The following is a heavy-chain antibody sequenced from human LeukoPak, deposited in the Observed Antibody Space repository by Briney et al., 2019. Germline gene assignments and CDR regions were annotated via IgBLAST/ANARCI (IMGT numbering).Heavy chain of an antibody. J-gene: IGHJ3*02. CDR2: ISAYTGNT. CDR3: AREYSGDAFDI. Sequence: ASVRVSFTASGYTFTIYGISWVRQAPGQGREWMGWISAYTGNTNYAQKLQGRVTMTTDTSTSTAYMELRSLRSDDTAVYYCAREYSGDAFDIWGQGTMVTVSS. V-gene: IGHV1-18*01. CDR1: GYTFTIYG. D-gene: IGHD1-26*01.